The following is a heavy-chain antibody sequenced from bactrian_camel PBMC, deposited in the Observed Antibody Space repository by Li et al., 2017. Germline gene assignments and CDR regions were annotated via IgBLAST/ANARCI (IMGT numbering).Heavy chain of an antibody. Sequence: DVQLVESGGGSVQAGGSLRLSCGVEGYIDGNDCLGWFRQAPGKGLEWVSSIYTGGGSTYYSESVKGRFTISPDNAKNTLYLQMNSLKPEDTAMYYCAVAAGRTGGRCLDRWNQWGQWTQVTVS. CDR2: IYTGGGST. V-gene: IGHV3S19*01. CDR1: GYIDGNDC. J-gene: IGHJ4*01. CDR3: AVAAGRTGGRCLDRWNQ. D-gene: IGHD2*01.